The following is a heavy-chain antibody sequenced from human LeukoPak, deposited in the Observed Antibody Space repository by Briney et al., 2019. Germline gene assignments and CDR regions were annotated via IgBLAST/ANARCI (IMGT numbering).Heavy chain of an antibody. CDR1: GITLSNAW. Sequence: GRSLRLSCAASGITLSNAWMSWVRQAPGKGLEWVGRIKSKSDGGTTDYAAPVKGRFSISRDDSQNTLYLQMNSLKPEDTAVYYCTTEDYAYYQFWSGKWGQGTLVTVSS. V-gene: IGHV3-15*01. D-gene: IGHD3-3*01. CDR2: IKSKSDGGTT. J-gene: IGHJ4*02. CDR3: TTEDYAYYQFWSGK.